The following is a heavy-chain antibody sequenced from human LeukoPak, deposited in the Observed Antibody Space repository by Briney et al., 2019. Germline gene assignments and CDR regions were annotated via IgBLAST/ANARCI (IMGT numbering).Heavy chain of an antibody. CDR3: AREGSYDSGSPRHFDY. J-gene: IGHJ4*02. CDR1: GYTFTSYY. CDR2: INPSGGST. D-gene: IGHD3-10*01. Sequence: ASVKVSCTASGYTFTSYYMHWVRQAPGQGLEWMGIINPSGGSTSYAQKFQGRVTMSRDTSTSTVYMELSSLRSEDTAVYYCAREGSYDSGSPRHFDYWGQGTLVTASS. V-gene: IGHV1-46*01.